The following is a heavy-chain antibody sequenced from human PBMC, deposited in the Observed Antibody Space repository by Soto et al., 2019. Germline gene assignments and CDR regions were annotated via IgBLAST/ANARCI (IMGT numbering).Heavy chain of an antibody. CDR3: ARPPYYYDSSGYVFGMDV. CDR2: MNPNSGNT. Sequence: ASLKVSCKASGYSFTSYDINWVRQATGQGLEWMGWMNPNSGNTGYAQKFQDRVTMTRDTSVSTAYLELRSLRSEDTAVYYCARPPYYYDSSGYVFGMDVWG. D-gene: IGHD3-22*01. V-gene: IGHV1-8*01. CDR1: GYSFTSYD. J-gene: IGHJ6*02.